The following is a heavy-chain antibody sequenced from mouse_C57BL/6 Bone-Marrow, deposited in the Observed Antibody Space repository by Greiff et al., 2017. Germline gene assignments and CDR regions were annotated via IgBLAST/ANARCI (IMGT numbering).Heavy chain of an antibody. CDR2: IDPSDSYT. CDR3: ARSDYYGSSYNFDY. D-gene: IGHD1-1*01. V-gene: IGHV1-69*01. Sequence: VQLQQPGAELVMPGASVKLSCKASGCTFTSYWMHWVKQRPGQGLEWIGEIDPSDSYTNYNQKFKGKSTLTVDKSSSTAYMQLSSLTSEDSAVYYCARSDYYGSSYNFDYWGQGTTLTVSS. CDR1: GCTFTSYW. J-gene: IGHJ2*01.